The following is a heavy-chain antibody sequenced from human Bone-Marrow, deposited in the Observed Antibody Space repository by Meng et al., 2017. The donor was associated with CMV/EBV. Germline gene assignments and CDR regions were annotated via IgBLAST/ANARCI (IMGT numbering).Heavy chain of an antibody. V-gene: IGHV3-21*01. CDR3: ARGMGNWNEVYFDY. J-gene: IGHJ4*02. CDR2: LSSSSSHK. D-gene: IGHD1-1*01. CDR1: GFSFSSFS. Sequence: ASGFSFSSFSMNWVRQAPGKGLECVSSLSSSSSHKYYADSVKGRFTISRDNAKKSLYLEMNNLRDEDTAVYFCARGMGNWNEVYFDYWGQGTLVTVSS.